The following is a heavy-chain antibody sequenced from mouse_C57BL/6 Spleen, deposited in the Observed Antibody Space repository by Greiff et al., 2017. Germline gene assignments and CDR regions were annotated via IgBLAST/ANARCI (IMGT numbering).Heavy chain of an antibody. V-gene: IGHV1-61*01. Sequence: QVQLQQPGAELVRPGSSVKLSCKASGYTFTSYWMDWVKQRPGQGLEWIGNIYPSDSETHYNQKFKDKATLTVDQSSSTAYMQLSSLTSEDSAVYYCARSGYYGSNYAMDYWGQGTSVTVSS. CDR3: ARSGYYGSNYAMDY. CDR2: IYPSDSET. CDR1: GYTFTSYW. J-gene: IGHJ4*01. D-gene: IGHD1-1*01.